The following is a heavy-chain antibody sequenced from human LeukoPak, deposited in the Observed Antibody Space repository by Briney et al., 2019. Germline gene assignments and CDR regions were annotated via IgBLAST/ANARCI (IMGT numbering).Heavy chain of an antibody. CDR3: AGNLSRGADY. D-gene: IGHD3-10*01. V-gene: IGHV4-34*01. Sequence: SETLSLTCAVYGGSFSGYYWSGIRPPPGRRVEWIGEINHSGRTNYNPSLKSQVPISVDTYKNQFSRKLSAVTAADTDVYYCAGNLSRGADYWGEGTRVTVS. CDR2: INHSGRT. CDR1: GGSFSGYY. J-gene: IGHJ4*02.